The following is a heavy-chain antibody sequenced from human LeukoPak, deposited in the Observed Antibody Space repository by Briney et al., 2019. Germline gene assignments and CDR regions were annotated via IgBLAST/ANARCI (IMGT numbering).Heavy chain of an antibody. D-gene: IGHD3-22*01. CDR2: VSGGGDTT. J-gene: IGHJ4*02. CDR1: GFTFSSYA. CDR3: AKAASAEVVVITTPFDY. Sequence: GGSLRLSCAASGFTFSSYAISWVRQAPGKGLEWASAVSGGGDTTYYADSVKGRFTISRDNSKTTLYLHMNSLRAEDTAVYYCAKAASAEVVVITTPFDYWGQGTLLTVSS. V-gene: IGHV3-23*01.